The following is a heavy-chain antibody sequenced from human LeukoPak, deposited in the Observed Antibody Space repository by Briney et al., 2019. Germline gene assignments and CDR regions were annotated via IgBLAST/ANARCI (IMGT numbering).Heavy chain of an antibody. CDR1: GGSLSSYY. CDR3: ARDPSDRLSWYYFDY. V-gene: IGHV4-4*07. CDR2: IYTSGST. J-gene: IGHJ4*02. D-gene: IGHD6-13*01. Sequence: PSETLSLTCTVSGGSLSSYYWSWIRQPAGKGLEWIGRIYTSGSTDYNPSLTSRVTMSVDTSKNQFSLKLSSVTAADTAVYYCARDPSDRLSWYYFDYWGQGTLVTVSS.